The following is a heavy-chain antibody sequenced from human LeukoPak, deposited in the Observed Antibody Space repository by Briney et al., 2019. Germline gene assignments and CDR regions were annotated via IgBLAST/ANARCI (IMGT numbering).Heavy chain of an antibody. CDR2: IISSGSDT. CDR1: GFFVRDYY. Sequence: PGGSLRLSCAASGFFVRDYYMTWIRQAPGKGLEWISYIISSGSDTNYADSVWGRITVSRDSAQNSLHLQMDSLRADDTAVYYCAMVGHNHAFDIWGQGTVVTVSS. D-gene: IGHD2-15*01. J-gene: IGHJ3*02. V-gene: IGHV3-11*03. CDR3: AMVGHNHAFDI.